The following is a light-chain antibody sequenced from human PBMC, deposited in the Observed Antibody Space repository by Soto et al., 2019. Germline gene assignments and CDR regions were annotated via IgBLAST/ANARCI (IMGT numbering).Light chain of an antibody. CDR3: QQRNVWPPVT. J-gene: IGKJ5*01. V-gene: IGKV3-11*01. CDR1: PSVTNY. CDR2: GAF. Sequence: IVLTQSPATLSLSPGERATLSCRASPSVTNYLAWYQQRPGQAPRLLIFGAFNRATGIPARFSGSGSGIDFTLTISSLEPEDSAVYYCQQRNVWPPVTFGQGTRLEIK.